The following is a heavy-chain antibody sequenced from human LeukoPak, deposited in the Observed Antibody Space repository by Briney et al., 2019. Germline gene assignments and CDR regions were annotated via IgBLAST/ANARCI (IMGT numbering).Heavy chain of an antibody. CDR3: ARVYSSGWYPYYFDY. D-gene: IGHD6-19*01. CDR1: GGSISSGDYY. Sequence: PSQTLSLTCTVSGGSISSGDYYWSWIRQPPGKGLEWIGYIYYSGSTYYNPSLKSRVTISVDTSKYQFSLKLSSVTAADTAVYYCARVYSSGWYPYYFDYWGQGTLVTVSS. J-gene: IGHJ4*02. CDR2: IYYSGST. V-gene: IGHV4-30-4*01.